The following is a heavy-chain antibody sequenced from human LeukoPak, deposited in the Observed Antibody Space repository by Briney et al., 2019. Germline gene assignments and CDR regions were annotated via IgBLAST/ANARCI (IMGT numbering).Heavy chain of an antibody. CDR1: GLSFNNFG. Sequence: GGSLRLSCVASGLSFNNFGMTWVRQAPGRGLEWVSSIIGTVGSTHYADSVKGRFTISRDNSKNTLYLKSNSLRAGDTAVYYCAKSSYYDSSGFYREYYFDYWGQGTLVPVSS. D-gene: IGHD3-22*01. J-gene: IGHJ4*02. V-gene: IGHV3-23*01. CDR3: AKSSYYDSSGFYREYYFDY. CDR2: IIGTVGST.